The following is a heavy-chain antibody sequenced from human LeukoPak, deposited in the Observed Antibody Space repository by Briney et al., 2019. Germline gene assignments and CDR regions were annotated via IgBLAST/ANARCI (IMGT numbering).Heavy chain of an antibody. CDR2: IYYSGNT. V-gene: IGHV4-39*01. J-gene: IGHJ4*02. CDR3: ARRAKDFWSNFDY. D-gene: IGHD3-3*01. CDR1: GGSISSNIYY. Sequence: PSGTLSLTCTVSGGSISSNIYYWGWIRKPPGKGLEWIGTIYYSGNTYYNPSLKSRVTTSVDTSKNQFSLKLSSVTAADTAVYYCARRAKDFWSNFDYWGQGTLVTVSS.